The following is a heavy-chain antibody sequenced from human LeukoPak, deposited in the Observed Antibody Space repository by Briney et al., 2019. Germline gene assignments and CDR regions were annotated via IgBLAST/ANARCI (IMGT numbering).Heavy chain of an antibody. D-gene: IGHD1-26*01. Sequence: ASVKVSCKASGYTFTSYYMHWVRQAPGQGLEWMGIINPSGGSTSYAQKFQGRVTMTRDMSTSTVYMELSSLRSEDTAVYYCARGAFHSRWELLRDDAFDIWGQGTMVTVSS. V-gene: IGHV1-46*01. J-gene: IGHJ3*02. CDR2: INPSGGST. CDR1: GYTFTSYY. CDR3: ARGAFHSRWELLRDDAFDI.